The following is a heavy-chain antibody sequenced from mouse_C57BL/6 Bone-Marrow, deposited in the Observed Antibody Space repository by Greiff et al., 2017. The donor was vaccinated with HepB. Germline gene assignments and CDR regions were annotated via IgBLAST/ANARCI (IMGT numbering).Heavy chain of an antibody. CDR1: GFSLTSYG. V-gene: IGHV2-6-1*01. Sequence: VHLVESGPGLVAPSQCLSITCTVSGFSLTSYGVHWVRQPPGKGLEWLVVIGSDGSTTYNSARKSRLSISKDNSKSQVSLKMNSLQTDDTAMYYCARHPTGYYYAMDYWGQGTSVTVSS. CDR3: ARHPTGYYYAMDY. CDR2: IGSDGST. J-gene: IGHJ4*01. D-gene: IGHD2-2*01.